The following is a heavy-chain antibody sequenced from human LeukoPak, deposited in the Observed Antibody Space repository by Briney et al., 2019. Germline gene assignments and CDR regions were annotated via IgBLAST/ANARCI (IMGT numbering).Heavy chain of an antibody. CDR1: GFTFSDYY. CDR3: ARDAPCYGVGSTAIAVAGTAGGYYHYGMDV. V-gene: IGHV3-11*01. J-gene: IGHJ6*02. CDR2: ISSSGSTI. Sequence: GGSLRLSCTASGFTFSDYYMSWIRQAPGKGLEWVSYISSSGSTIYYADSVKGRFTISRDNAKNSLYLQMNSLRAEDTAVYCCARDAPCYGVGSTAIAVAGTAGGYYHYGMDVWGQGTTVTVSS. D-gene: IGHD6-19*01.